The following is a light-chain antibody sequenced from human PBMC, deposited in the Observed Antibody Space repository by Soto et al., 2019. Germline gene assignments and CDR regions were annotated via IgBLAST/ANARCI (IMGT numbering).Light chain of an antibody. V-gene: IGKV1-5*01. CDR3: QQYNSYWM. CDR1: QSISNW. Sequence: DIQMTQSPSTLSASVGDRVTITCRASQSISNWLVWYQQKPGKAPKLLIYDASSLESGVPSRFGGSGSGTEFTLTISSLQPDDFATYYCQQYNSYWMFGQGTKVDIK. CDR2: DAS. J-gene: IGKJ1*01.